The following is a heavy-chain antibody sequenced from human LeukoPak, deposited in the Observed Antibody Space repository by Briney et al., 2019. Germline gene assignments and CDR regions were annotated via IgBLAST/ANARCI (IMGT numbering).Heavy chain of an antibody. V-gene: IGHV3-11*05. Sequence: PGGSLRLSCAASGFTFSDYYMSWIRQAPGKGLEWVSCISSGSSYTDYADSVKGRFTISRDNAKNSLYLQMNSLRADDTAVFYRARVYGSRSYVDYWGQGTLVTVSS. CDR1: GFTFSDYY. CDR3: ARVYGSRSYVDY. CDR2: ISSGSSYT. J-gene: IGHJ4*02. D-gene: IGHD6-13*01.